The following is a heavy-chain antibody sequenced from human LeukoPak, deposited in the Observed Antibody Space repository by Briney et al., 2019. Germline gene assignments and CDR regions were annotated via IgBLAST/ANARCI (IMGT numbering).Heavy chain of an antibody. Sequence: PSETLFLTCTVSGGSVSSGSYYWSWIRQPPGKGLEWIGYIYYSGSTNYNPSLKSRATISVATSKTQFSLKLSSVPAADTAVYYCARDDCSGGSCYYPYFHYWGQGTLVTVSS. V-gene: IGHV4-61*01. CDR1: GGSVSSGSYY. D-gene: IGHD2-15*01. J-gene: IGHJ4*02. CDR3: ARDDCSGGSCYYPYFHY. CDR2: IYYSGST.